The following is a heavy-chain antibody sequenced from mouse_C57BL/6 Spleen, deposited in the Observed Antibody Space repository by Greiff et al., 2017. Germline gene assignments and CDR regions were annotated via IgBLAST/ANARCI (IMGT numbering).Heavy chain of an antibody. CDR2: ISYDGSN. CDR1: GYSITSGYY. J-gene: IGHJ1*03. CDR3: ARGGYGHWYFDV. D-gene: IGHD1-1*02. Sequence: VQLKESGPGLVKPSQSLSLTCSVTGYSITSGYYWNWIRQFPGNKLEWMGYISYDGSNNYNPSLKNRISITRDTSKNQFFLKLNSVTTEDTATYYCARGGYGHWYFDVWGTGTTVTVSS. V-gene: IGHV3-6*01.